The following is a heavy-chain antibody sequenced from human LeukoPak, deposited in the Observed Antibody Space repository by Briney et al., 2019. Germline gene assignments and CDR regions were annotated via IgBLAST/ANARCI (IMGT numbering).Heavy chain of an antibody. V-gene: IGHV5-51*01. CDR1: GYSFTSYW. CDR2: IYLGDSDT. D-gene: IGHD2/OR15-2a*01. J-gene: IGHJ4*02. Sequence: GGSLKISCKGSGYSFTSYWIGWVRQMPGKGLEWMGIIYLGDSDTRYSPSFQGQVTISADKSISTAYLQWSSLKASDTAMYYCATPYPREYCSSSACYFNYWGQGTLVTVSS. CDR3: ATPYPREYCSSSACYFNY.